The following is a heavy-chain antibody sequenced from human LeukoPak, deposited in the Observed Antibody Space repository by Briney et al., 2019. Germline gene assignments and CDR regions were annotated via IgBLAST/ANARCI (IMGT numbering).Heavy chain of an antibody. CDR3: ARHLHFYYDSGSYYSPLMTAPG. Sequence: SETLSLTCTVSGGSISSSSYYWGWIRQPPGKGLEWIGGVYYSGDTYYNPSLKSRVTISVDTSKNQFSLKLSSVTAADTAVYYCARHLHFYYDSGSYYSPLMTAPGWGQGTLVTVSS. V-gene: IGHV4-39*01. J-gene: IGHJ4*02. CDR1: GGSISSSSYY. D-gene: IGHD3-10*01. CDR2: VYYSGDT.